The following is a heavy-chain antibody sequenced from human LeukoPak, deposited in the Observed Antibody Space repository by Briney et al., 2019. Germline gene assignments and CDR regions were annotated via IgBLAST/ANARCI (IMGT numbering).Heavy chain of an antibody. D-gene: IGHD3-9*01. CDR3: ARGGDYDILTGYFDY. J-gene: IGHJ4*02. CDR1: GFTFSSYA. Sequence: PGRSLRLSCAASGFTFSSYAMHWVRQAPGKGLEWVAVISYDGSNKYYADSVKGRFTISRDNSKNTLYLQMNSLRAEDTAVYYCARGGDYDILTGYFDYWGQGTLVTVSS. V-gene: IGHV3-30-3*01. CDR2: ISYDGSNK.